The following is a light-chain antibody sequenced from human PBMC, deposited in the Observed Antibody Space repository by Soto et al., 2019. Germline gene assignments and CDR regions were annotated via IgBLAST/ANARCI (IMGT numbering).Light chain of an antibody. CDR2: GAS. Sequence: EIGLNLSPGPIFLSKGERATLSCRASQSVSSSYLAWYQQKPGQAPRLLIYGASSRATGIPDRFSGSGSGTDFTLTISRLEPEDFAVYYCQQYGSSLWTFGQGTKVDIK. V-gene: IGKV3-20*01. CDR3: QQYGSSLWT. J-gene: IGKJ1*01. CDR1: QSVSSSY.